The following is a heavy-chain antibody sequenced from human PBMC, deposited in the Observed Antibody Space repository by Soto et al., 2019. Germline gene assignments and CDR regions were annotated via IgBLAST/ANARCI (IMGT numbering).Heavy chain of an antibody. Sequence: QVVLVQSGAEVKKPGDSVKVSCKSSGYKFTNYYIHWVRQARGQGPEWMGWVNPKRGDAFYAQKFQGWVTMTSDMAPTTDYLEVNRLKPDDTSVYFGARDPGLPGQYWDSDLWGRGTLVTVST. CDR2: VNPKRGDA. CDR1: GYKFTNYY. CDR3: ARDPGLPGQYWDSDL. V-gene: IGHV1-2*04. J-gene: IGHJ2*01.